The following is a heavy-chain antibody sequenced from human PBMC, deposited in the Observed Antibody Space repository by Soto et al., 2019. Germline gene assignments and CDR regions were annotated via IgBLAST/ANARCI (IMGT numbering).Heavy chain of an antibody. D-gene: IGHD2-2*01. J-gene: IGHJ6*02. CDR3: ARRGYCSSTSCYHYYGMDV. CDR1: GGSVSSGSYY. V-gene: IGHV4-61*01. Sequence: QVQLQESGPGLVKPSETLSLTCTVSGGSVSSGSYYWSWIRQPPGKGLEWIGYIYYSGSTNYNPSLKSRVTISVDTSKNQFSLKLSSVTAADTAVYYCARRGYCSSTSCYHYYGMDVWGQGTTVTVSS. CDR2: IYYSGST.